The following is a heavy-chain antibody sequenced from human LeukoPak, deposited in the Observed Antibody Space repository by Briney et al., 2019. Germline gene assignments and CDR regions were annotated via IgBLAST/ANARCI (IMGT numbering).Heavy chain of an antibody. D-gene: IGHD3-22*01. Sequence: QSGGSLRLSCAASGCTFSSYAMSWVRQAPGKGLEWVSAISGSGGSTYYADSVKGRFTISRDNSKNTLYLQMNSLRAEDTAVYYCASRYYDSSGYYPDYYYYYGMDVWGQGTTVTVSS. J-gene: IGHJ6*02. CDR2: ISGSGGST. V-gene: IGHV3-23*01. CDR1: GCTFSSYA. CDR3: ASRYYDSSGYYPDYYYYYGMDV.